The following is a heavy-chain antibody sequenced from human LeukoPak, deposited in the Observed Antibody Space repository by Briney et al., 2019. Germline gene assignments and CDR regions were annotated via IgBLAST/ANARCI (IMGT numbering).Heavy chain of an antibody. CDR2: IYYSGST. J-gene: IGHJ4*02. Sequence: SETLSLTCTVSGGSISSSSYYWGWIRQPPGKGLEWIGSIYYSGSTYYNPSLKSRVTISVDTSKNQFSLKLSSVTAADTAVYYCARDCQDGGSNGPFDYWGQGTLVTVSS. CDR1: GGSISSSSYY. V-gene: IGHV4-39*07. D-gene: IGHD2-8*01. CDR3: ARDCQDGGSNGPFDY.